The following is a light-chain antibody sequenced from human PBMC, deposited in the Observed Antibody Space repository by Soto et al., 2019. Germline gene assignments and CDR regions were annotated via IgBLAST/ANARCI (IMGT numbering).Light chain of an antibody. CDR3: SSFTDSSVL. J-gene: IGLJ2*01. CDR1: TSDV. Sequence: QSVLAQPASVSGSPGQSITISCTGPTSDVSWYQQLPGRTPRLIIYEVSHRPSGLSDRFSGSKSGNTASLTISGLQAEDEATYYCSSFTDSSVLFGGGTKLTVL. CDR2: EVS. V-gene: IGLV2-14*01.